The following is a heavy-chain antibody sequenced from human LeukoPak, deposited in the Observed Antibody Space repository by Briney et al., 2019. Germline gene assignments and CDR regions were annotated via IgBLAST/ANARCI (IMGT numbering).Heavy chain of an antibody. J-gene: IGHJ5*02. Sequence: GGSLRLSCAASGFTFSIYWMNWVRQAPGKGLEWVASINQDGSEKYYVDSVKGRFTISRDNGKNSLFLQMNSLRAEDTSVYYCARGPYGDYAWGQGTLVTVSS. CDR2: INQDGSEK. CDR1: GFTFSIYW. V-gene: IGHV3-7*01. D-gene: IGHD4-17*01. CDR3: ARGPYGDYA.